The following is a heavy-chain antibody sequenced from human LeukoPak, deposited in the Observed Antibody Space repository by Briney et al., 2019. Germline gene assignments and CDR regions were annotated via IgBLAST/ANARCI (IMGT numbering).Heavy chain of an antibody. CDR1: GFTFSSYA. Sequence: GSLRLSCAASGFTFSSYAMTWVRQAPGKGLEWVSSISVNGGTTYYADSVKGRFTISRDSSKNTLYLQMNSLRAEDTAVYYCVKGGGNVRRYFEYWGQGTLVTVSS. D-gene: IGHD4-23*01. CDR2: ISVNGGTT. V-gene: IGHV3-23*01. CDR3: VKGGGNVRRYFEY. J-gene: IGHJ4*02.